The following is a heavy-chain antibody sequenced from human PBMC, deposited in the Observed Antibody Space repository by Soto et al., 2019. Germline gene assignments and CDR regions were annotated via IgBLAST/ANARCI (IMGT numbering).Heavy chain of an antibody. CDR1: GYTFTSYD. V-gene: IGHV1-8*01. CDR3: ARIRGYSYGPPTAFDI. CDR2: MNPNSGNT. D-gene: IGHD5-18*01. J-gene: IGHJ3*02. Sequence: ASVKVSCKASGYTFTSYDINWVRQATGQGLEWMGWMNPNSGNTGYAQKFQGRVTMTRNTSISTAYMELSSLRSEDTAVYYCARIRGYSYGPPTAFDIWGQGTMVTVSS.